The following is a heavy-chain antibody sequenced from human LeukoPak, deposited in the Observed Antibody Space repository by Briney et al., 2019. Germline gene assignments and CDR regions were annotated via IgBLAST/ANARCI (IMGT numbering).Heavy chain of an antibody. J-gene: IGHJ6*03. Sequence: EASVTVSCKASGYTFTSYYMHWVRQAPGQGLEWMGIINPSGGSTSYAQKFQGRVTMSRDMSTSTVYMELSSLRSEDTAVYYCARARNCRSTSCHLYYMDVWGKGTTVTVSS. V-gene: IGHV1-46*01. D-gene: IGHD2-2*01. CDR2: INPSGGST. CDR3: ARARNCRSTSCHLYYMDV. CDR1: GYTFTSYY.